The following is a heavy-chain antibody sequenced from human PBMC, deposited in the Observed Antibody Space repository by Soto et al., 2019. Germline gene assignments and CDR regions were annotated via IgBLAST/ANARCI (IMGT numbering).Heavy chain of an antibody. J-gene: IGHJ6*02. CDR3: ARWEYHHGVVYYYYGMDV. Sequence: QVQLVQSGAEVKKPGSSVMVSCKASGGTFSSYAISWVRQAPGQVLEWMGGIIPIFGTANYAEKFQGRVTITADEATSTAYMELSSLRSEDTAVYYCARWEYHHGVVYYYYGMDVWGQGATVT. D-gene: IGHD2-2*01. CDR1: GGTFSSYA. V-gene: IGHV1-69*01. CDR2: IIPIFGTA.